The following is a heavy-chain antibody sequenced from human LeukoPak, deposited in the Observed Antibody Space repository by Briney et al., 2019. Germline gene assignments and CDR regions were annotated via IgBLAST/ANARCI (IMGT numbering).Heavy chain of an antibody. CDR3: ARGGDIVVVPAAIEFWFDP. J-gene: IGHJ5*02. D-gene: IGHD2-2*01. Sequence: SETLSLTCTVSGYSISSGYYWSWIRQPAGKGLEWIGRIYTSGSTNYNPSLKSRVTISVDTSKNQFSLKLSSVTAADTAVYYCARGGDIVVVPAAIEFWFDPWGQGTLVTVSS. CDR2: IYTSGST. CDR1: GYSISSGYY. V-gene: IGHV4-61*02.